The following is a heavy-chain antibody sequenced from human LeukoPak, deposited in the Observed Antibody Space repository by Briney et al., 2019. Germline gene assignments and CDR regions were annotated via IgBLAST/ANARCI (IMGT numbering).Heavy chain of an antibody. J-gene: IGHJ5*02. CDR3: ARDSIPNNWFDP. D-gene: IGHD2-21*01. CDR2: ISYDGSNK. CDR1: GFTFSSYA. V-gene: IGHV3-30*01. Sequence: PGGSLRLSCAASGFTFSSYAMHWVRQAPGKGLKWVAVISYDGSNKYYADSVKGRFTISRDNSKNTLYLQMNSLRAEDTAVYYCARDSIPNNWFDPWGQGTLVTVSS.